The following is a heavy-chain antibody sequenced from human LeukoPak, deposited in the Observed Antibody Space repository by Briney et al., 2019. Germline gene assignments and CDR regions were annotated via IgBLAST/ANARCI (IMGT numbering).Heavy chain of an antibody. J-gene: IGHJ4*02. CDR1: GFTFSTYG. CDR2: ISGSSDAT. D-gene: IGHD6-19*01. CDR3: ARDPPVAGTG. Sequence: GGSLRLSCAASGFTFSTYGMSWARQAPGKGLEWVSAISGSSDATFYADSVKGRFTVSRDNSKNTLYLQMNSLRAEDTAVYYCARDPPVAGTGWGQGTLVTVSS. V-gene: IGHV3-23*01.